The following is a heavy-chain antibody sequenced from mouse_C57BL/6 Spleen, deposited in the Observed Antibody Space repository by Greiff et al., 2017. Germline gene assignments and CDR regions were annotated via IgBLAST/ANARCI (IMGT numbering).Heavy chain of an antibody. CDR2: ISSGSSTI. J-gene: IGHJ2*01. Sequence: DVHLVESGGGLVKPGGSLKLSCAASGFTFSDYGMHWVRPAPEKGLEWVAYISSGSSTIYYADTVKGRFTISRDNAKNTLFLQMTSLRSEDTAMYYCARGRSLDGPFDYWGQGTTLTVSS. V-gene: IGHV5-17*01. CDR3: ARGRSLDGPFDY. CDR1: GFTFSDYG.